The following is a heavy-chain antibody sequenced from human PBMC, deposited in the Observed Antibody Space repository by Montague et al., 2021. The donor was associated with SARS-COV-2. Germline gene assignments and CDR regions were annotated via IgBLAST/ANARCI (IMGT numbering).Heavy chain of an antibody. D-gene: IGHD6-13*01. CDR3: ARIFVAAAGSPFDP. CDR2: IDWDDDK. V-gene: IGHV2-70*11. CDR1: GFSLSTSGMC. Sequence: VKPTQTLTLTCTFSGFSLSTSGMCVSWIRQPPGKALEWPARIDWDDDKYYSTSLKTRLTISKDTSKNQVVLTMTNMDPVDTATYYCARIFVAAAGSPFDPWGQGTLVTVSS. J-gene: IGHJ5*02.